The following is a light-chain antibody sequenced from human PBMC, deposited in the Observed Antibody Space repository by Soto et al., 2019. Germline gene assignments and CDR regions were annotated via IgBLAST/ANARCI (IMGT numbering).Light chain of an antibody. Sequence: QSVLAQPASVSGSPGQSITISCAGSSSDVGGHNHVSWYQQHPGKAPKLLIYEVTNRPSGVSNRFSGSKSGNTASLTISGLQAEDEADYYCSSYRSTSYVFGTGTKVTVL. CDR2: EVT. V-gene: IGLV2-14*01. J-gene: IGLJ1*01. CDR1: SSDVGGHNH. CDR3: SSYRSTSYV.